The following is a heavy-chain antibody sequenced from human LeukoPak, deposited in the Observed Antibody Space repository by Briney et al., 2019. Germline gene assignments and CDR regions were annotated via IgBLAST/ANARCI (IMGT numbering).Heavy chain of an antibody. Sequence: SETLSLTCTVSGDSMNEYYWSWVRQPPGKGLELIGYVFYTGRTNYRPSLKNRVTISLDTSKNQFSLRLSSVTAADTAVYYCARESYDSSGYSDYWGQGTLVTVSS. D-gene: IGHD3-22*01. CDR3: ARESYDSSGYSDY. V-gene: IGHV4-59*01. CDR1: GDSMNEYY. CDR2: VFYTGRT. J-gene: IGHJ4*02.